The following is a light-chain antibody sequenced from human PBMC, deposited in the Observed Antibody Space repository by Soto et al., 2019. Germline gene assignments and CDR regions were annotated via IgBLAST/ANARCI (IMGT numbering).Light chain of an antibody. V-gene: IGKV3-20*01. CDR2: GSS. CDR3: QQFGISPRT. CDR1: QSISSSF. J-gene: IGKJ2*01. Sequence: EIVLTQSPGTLSLFPGERATLSCRASQSISSSFVGWYQQKPGQAPRLLIYGSSTRATGIPDRFSGSGSGTDFTRTITRLEPEDFAVDYWQQFGISPRTFGQGTKLE.